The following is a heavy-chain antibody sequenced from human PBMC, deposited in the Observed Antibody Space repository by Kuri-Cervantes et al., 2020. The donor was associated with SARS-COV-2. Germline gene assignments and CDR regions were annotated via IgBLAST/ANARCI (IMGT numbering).Heavy chain of an antibody. J-gene: IGHJ4*02. CDR1: GGTFSSYA. V-gene: IGHV1-69*05. CDR2: IIPIFGTA. CDR3: AKVRGQWLAYFDY. D-gene: IGHD6-19*01. Sequence: SVKVSCKASGGTFSSYAISWVRQAPGQGLEWMGGIIPIFGTANYAQKFQGRVTITTDESTSTAYMELSSLRSEDTAVYYCAKVRGQWLAYFDYWGQGTLVTVSS.